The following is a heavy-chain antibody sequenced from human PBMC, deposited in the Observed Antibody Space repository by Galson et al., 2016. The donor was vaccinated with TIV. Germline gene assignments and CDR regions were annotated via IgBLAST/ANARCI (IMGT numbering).Heavy chain of an antibody. CDR3: ARGAQGGDAWAFDR. CDR1: GGTFRSPA. D-gene: IGHD2-21*02. CDR2: IIPVLGII. V-gene: IGHV1-69*10. J-gene: IGHJ4*02. Sequence: SVKVSCKASGGTFRSPAINWVRQAPGQGLEWMGGIIPVLGIINYAQKFQGRLTITADKVTTTTTMELSSLRSEDTAVYYCARGAQGGDAWAFDRWGQGTLVTVSS.